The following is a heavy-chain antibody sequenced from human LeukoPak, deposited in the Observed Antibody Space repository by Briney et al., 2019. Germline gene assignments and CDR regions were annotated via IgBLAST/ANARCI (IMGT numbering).Heavy chain of an antibody. CDR3: ARGGHCSSTSCYHYYFDY. Sequence: ASVKVSCKASGYTFTGYAMHWVRQAPGQRLEWMGWTNAGNGNTKYSQKFQGRVTITRDTSASTAYIELSSLRSEDTAVYYCARGGHCSSTSCYHYYFDYWGQGTLVTVSS. J-gene: IGHJ4*02. D-gene: IGHD2-2*01. CDR1: GYTFTGYA. CDR2: TNAGNGNT. V-gene: IGHV1-3*01.